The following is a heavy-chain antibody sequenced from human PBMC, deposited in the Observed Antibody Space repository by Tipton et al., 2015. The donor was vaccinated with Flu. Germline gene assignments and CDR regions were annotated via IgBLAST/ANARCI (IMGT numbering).Heavy chain of an antibody. V-gene: IGHV4-61*02. Sequence: TLSLTCTVSGGSISSGSYYWGWIRQPAEKGLEWIGRIYTSGSTNYNPSLKSRVTISVDTSKNQFSLKLSSVTAADTAVYYCARSKYPPQGGVVDDYWGQGTLVTVSS. CDR1: GGSISSGSYY. D-gene: IGHD3-3*01. J-gene: IGHJ4*02. CDR3: ARSKYPPQGGVVDDY. CDR2: IYTSGST.